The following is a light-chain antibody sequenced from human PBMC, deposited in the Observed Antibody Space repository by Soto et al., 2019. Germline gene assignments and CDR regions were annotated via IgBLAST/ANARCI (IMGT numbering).Light chain of an antibody. V-gene: IGKV3-11*01. CDR1: QSVSSY. CDR2: DAS. Sequence: EIVLTNSPATLSLSLGERATLSCRASQSVSSYLAWYQQKPGQAPRLLIYDASNRATGIPARFSGSGSGTDFPLTISSLEPEDFAVYYCQQRSNWPPITFGQATRLEIK. CDR3: QQRSNWPPIT. J-gene: IGKJ5*01.